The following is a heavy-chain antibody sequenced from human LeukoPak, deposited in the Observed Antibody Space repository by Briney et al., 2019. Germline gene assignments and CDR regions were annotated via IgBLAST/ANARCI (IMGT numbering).Heavy chain of an antibody. Sequence: GASVKVSCKASGYTFTGYYMHWVRNAHGQGIELMGRIHPKSCGTNYAQKLQGRVTMTRDTAISTAYMELSRLRSDVTAVYYCAVEVRGGQTHLPFDYWGQGNLVTVSS. V-gene: IGHV1-2*06. D-gene: IGHD3-10*01. CDR1: GYTFTGYY. J-gene: IGHJ4*02. CDR3: AVEVRGGQTHLPFDY. CDR2: IHPKSCGT.